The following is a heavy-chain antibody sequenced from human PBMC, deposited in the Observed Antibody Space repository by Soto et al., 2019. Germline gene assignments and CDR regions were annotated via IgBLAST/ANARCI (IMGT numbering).Heavy chain of an antibody. CDR2: IYRSGST. Sequence: QLQLQESGSGLVKPSQTLSLTCAVSGVSISSDGYSWGWIRQPPGKGLEWIGFIYRSGSTYYNPSIKSRGTMPVDRAKNQFSLKLTSVTAADTAVYYCARAYYDFWTSYHYGMDVWGQGTTVTVSS. CDR1: GVSISSDGYS. CDR3: ARAYYDFWTSYHYGMDV. V-gene: IGHV4-30-2*01. J-gene: IGHJ6*02. D-gene: IGHD3-3*01.